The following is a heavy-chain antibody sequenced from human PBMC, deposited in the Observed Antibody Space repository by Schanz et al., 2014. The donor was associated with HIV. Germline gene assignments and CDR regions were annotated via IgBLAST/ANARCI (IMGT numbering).Heavy chain of an antibody. D-gene: IGHD3-22*01. V-gene: IGHV3-30*18. CDR1: GFTFDSYG. CDR3: AKDRNQYDSRYIGKGNYYYYYGMDA. Sequence: QVQLVESGGGVVQPGRSLRLSCAASGFTFDSYGIHWVRQAPGKGLEWVAVISYDGTNKKFANSVKGRFTISRDKSKNTVYLQAKSLRPEDTAVYYCAKDRNQYDSRYIGKGNYYYYYGMDAWGQGTTVTVSS. CDR2: ISYDGTNK. J-gene: IGHJ6*02.